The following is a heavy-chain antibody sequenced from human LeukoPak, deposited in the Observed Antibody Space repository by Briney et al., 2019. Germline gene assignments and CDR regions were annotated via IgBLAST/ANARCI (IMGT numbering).Heavy chain of an antibody. J-gene: IGHJ4*02. Sequence: ASVKVSCKASGYTFTSYGISWVRQAPGQGLEWMGWISAYNGNTNYAQKFQGRVTMTRNTSISTAYMELSSLRSEDTAVYYCASGSSSGGGFDYWGQGTLVTVSS. D-gene: IGHD1-26*01. V-gene: IGHV1-18*01. CDR3: ASGSSSGGGFDY. CDR2: ISAYNGNT. CDR1: GYTFTSYG.